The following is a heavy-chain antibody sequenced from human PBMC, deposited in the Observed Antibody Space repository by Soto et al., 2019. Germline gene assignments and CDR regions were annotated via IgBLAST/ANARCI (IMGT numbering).Heavy chain of an antibody. CDR2: IHYSGTT. V-gene: IGHV4-59*01. Sequence: SETLSLTCTVSGGSMRNYFWTWIRLPPGKGLEWIGYIHYSGTTSFFPSYNPSLRSRVTISEDTSKNQFYLKLLSVTTADTAVYFCAAGEASSRNLAPYYLDFWGQGTLVTVSS. J-gene: IGHJ4*02. D-gene: IGHD6-13*01. CDR3: AAGEASSRNLAPYYLDF. CDR1: GGSMRNYF.